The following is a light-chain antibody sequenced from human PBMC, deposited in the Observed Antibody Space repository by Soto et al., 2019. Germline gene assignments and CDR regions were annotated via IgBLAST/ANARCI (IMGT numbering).Light chain of an antibody. V-gene: IGKV3-20*01. CDR3: QKYNSYSEA. Sequence: LLTQSPGTLSLSPGDRATLSCTGSHSVSNSYLAWYQQKTGQAPRILIYGASTRATGIPDRLSGSGSGTELTLTISRLQSEDFAVYYCQKYNSYSEAFGQGTKVDIK. CDR1: HSVSNSY. CDR2: GAS. J-gene: IGKJ1*01.